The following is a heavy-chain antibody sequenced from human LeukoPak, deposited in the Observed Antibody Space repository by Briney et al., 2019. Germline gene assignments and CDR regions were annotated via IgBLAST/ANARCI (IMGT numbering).Heavy chain of an antibody. Sequence: PSETLSLTCTVSGGSISSYYWSWIRQPPGKGLEWIGYIYYSGSTNYNPSLKSRVTISVDTSKNQFSLKLSSVTAADTAVYYCAREVVAKAHFDYWGQGTLVTVSS. V-gene: IGHV4-59*01. CDR3: AREVVAKAHFDY. CDR2: IYYSGST. CDR1: GGSISSYY. J-gene: IGHJ4*02. D-gene: IGHD2-15*01.